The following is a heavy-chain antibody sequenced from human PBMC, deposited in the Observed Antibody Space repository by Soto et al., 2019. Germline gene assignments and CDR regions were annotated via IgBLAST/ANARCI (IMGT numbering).Heavy chain of an antibody. J-gene: IGHJ4*02. Sequence: EVQLLESGGGLVQPGGSLRLSCAASGFTFSSYAMSWVRQAPGKGLEWVSAISGSGGSTYYADSVKGRFTISRDNSKNTLYLQMNSLTAEDTALYYCPKVPTNSGSGSYYYYWGQGTLVTVSS. D-gene: IGHD3-10*01. V-gene: IGHV3-23*01. CDR2: ISGSGGST. CDR1: GFTFSSYA. CDR3: PKVPTNSGSGSYYYY.